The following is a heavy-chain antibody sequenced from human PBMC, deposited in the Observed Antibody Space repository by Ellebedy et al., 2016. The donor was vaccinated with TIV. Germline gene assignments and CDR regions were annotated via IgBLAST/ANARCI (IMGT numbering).Heavy chain of an antibody. Sequence: AASVKVSCKASGYTFNRYGINWVRQAPGQGLEWMGWISCYSGKTEYSQKFQGRVTMTRNTSISTAYMELSSLRSEDTAVYYCAGGSQFDPWGQGTLVTVSS. CDR1: GYTFNRYG. V-gene: IGHV1-8*01. CDR2: ISCYSGKT. CDR3: AGGSQFDP. J-gene: IGHJ5*02.